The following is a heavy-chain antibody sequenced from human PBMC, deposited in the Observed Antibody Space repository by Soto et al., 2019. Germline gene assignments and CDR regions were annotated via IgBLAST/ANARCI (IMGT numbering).Heavy chain of an antibody. CDR2: IYTSGST. Sequence: QVQLQESGPGLVKPSENLSLTCTVSGGSINDYYWGCIRQPAGKGLEWIGRIYTSGSTDYNPSLKSRVTISIDTSKNQFNLKVTSMTAADTAVYYCARERREEIHDGYDLDCWGQGTLVTVSS. D-gene: IGHD5-12*01. CDR1: GGSINDYY. V-gene: IGHV4-4*07. J-gene: IGHJ4*02. CDR3: ARERREEIHDGYDLDC.